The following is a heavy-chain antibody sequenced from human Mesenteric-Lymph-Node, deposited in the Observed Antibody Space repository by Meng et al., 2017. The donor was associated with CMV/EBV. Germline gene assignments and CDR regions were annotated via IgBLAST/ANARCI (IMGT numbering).Heavy chain of an antibody. CDR1: GYTITSHY. V-gene: IGHV1-46*01. D-gene: IGHD3-9*01. Sequence: SCKASGYTITSHYIRWMRQAPGQGLEWMGTINPSGGSATYAQKFQGRVTMTRDTSTSTVDMDLSSLMSDDTAVYYCARGGSTGIFDYWGQGTLVTVSS. J-gene: IGHJ4*02. CDR3: ARGGSTGIFDY. CDR2: INPSGGSA.